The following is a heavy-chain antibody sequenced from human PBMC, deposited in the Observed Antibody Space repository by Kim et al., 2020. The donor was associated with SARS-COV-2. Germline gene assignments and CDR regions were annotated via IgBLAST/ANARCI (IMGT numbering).Heavy chain of an antibody. CDR1: GFTFSSYE. J-gene: IGHJ4*02. V-gene: IGHV3-48*03. Sequence: GGSLRRSCAASGFTFSSYEMNWVRQAPGKGLEWVSYISSSGSTIYYADSVKGRFTISRDNAKNSLYLQMNSLRAEDTAVYYCASLIVVVPSFWGQGTLVTVSS. CDR3: ASLIVVVPSF. CDR2: ISSSGSTI. D-gene: IGHD2-2*01.